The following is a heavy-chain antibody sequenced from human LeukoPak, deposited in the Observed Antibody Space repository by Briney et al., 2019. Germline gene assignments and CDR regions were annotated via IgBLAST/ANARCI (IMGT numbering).Heavy chain of an antibody. Sequence: AGGSLRLSCAASAFTVSNNYMSWVRQAPGRGLEWVSVIYSGGSTYYADSVKGRFTISRDNSKNTLYLQMNSLRAEDTAVYYCARSIHCSGGSCAFDYWGQGTLVTVSS. CDR3: ARSIHCSGGSCAFDY. V-gene: IGHV3-53*01. CDR1: AFTVSNNY. CDR2: IYSGGST. D-gene: IGHD2-15*01. J-gene: IGHJ4*02.